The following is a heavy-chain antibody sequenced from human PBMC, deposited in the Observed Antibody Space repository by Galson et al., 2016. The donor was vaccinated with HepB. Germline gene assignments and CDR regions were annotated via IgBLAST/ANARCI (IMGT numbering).Heavy chain of an antibody. Sequence: SLRLSCAASGLTLSSYAVTWVRQAPGKGLEWVSTISGSGNSILYGDSVKGRFTISRDNSKNIVYLQLNSLRAEDTAVYYCARAAGHGHYGSGSRFDYWGQGTLVTVSS. V-gene: IGHV3-23*01. J-gene: IGHJ4*02. CDR2: ISGSGNSI. D-gene: IGHD3-10*01. CDR3: ARAAGHGHYGSGSRFDY. CDR1: GLTLSSYA.